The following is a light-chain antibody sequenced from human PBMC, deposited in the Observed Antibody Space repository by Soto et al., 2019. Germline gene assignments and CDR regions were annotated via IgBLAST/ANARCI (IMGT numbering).Light chain of an antibody. CDR1: QSLLYSSNNKNY. CDR2: WAS. V-gene: IGKV4-1*01. J-gene: IGKJ3*01. Sequence: DIVMTQSPDSLAVSLGERATINCKSSQSLLYSSNNKNYLAWFQQKPGQPPNLPIYWASIRESGVPDRFSGSGSGTDFTLTISSLQAEEVAVYYCRKCCDSPFSFRPGTKVDIK. CDR3: RKCCDSPFS.